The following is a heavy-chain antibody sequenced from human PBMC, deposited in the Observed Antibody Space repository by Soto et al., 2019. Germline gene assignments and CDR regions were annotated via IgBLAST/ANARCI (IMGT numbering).Heavy chain of an antibody. CDR3: ARSPITMVRGVNPYYYYYGMDV. CDR2: INPSGGST. CDR1: GYRFTSYG. V-gene: IGHV1-46*01. D-gene: IGHD3-10*01. J-gene: IGHJ6*02. Sequence: ASVKVSCKDSGYRFTSYGISWVRQAPGQGLEWMGIINPSGGSTSYAQKFQGRVTMTRDTSTSTVYMELSSLRSEDTAVYYCARSPITMVRGVNPYYYYYGMDVWGQGTTVTVSS.